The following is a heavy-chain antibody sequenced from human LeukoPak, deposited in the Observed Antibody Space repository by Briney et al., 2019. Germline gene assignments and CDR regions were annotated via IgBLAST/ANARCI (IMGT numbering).Heavy chain of an antibody. CDR3: ARLQRPGYSYGIEYGMDV. V-gene: IGHV3-11*01. CDR2: ISSSGSTI. D-gene: IGHD5-18*01. Sequence: GGSLRLSCVASGFTFSDYYMSWIRQAPGKGLEWVSYISSSGSTIYYADSVKGRFTISRDNAKNSLYLQMNSLRAEDTAVYYCARLQRPGYSYGIEYGMDVWGQGTTVTVSS. CDR1: GFTFSDYY. J-gene: IGHJ6*02.